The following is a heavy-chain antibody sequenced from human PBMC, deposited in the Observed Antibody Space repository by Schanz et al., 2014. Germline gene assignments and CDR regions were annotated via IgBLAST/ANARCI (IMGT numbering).Heavy chain of an antibody. CDR1: GFIFSNYG. D-gene: IGHD5-12*01. CDR2: ISNGGSDE. Sequence: QERLVESGGGVVQPGRSLRLSCAASGFIFSNYGMHWVRQAPGGGLEWVAGISNGGSDEYYVDSVKGRITVSRDNSKNTLYLQLNSLRAEDTAVYYCARDFHGYGPHLDYWGQGSLVTVSS. J-gene: IGHJ4*02. CDR3: ARDFHGYGPHLDY. V-gene: IGHV3-30*03.